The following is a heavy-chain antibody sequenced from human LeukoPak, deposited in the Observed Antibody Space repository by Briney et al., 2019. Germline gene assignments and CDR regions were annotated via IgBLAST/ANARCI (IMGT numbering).Heavy chain of an antibody. D-gene: IGHD3-10*01. Sequence: GESLRLSCAASEFTFSSYAMSWVRQAPGKGLEWVSRISGSSGRTYYTDSVTGRFTISRDNSKNMVYLQMNSLRAEDTAIYYCARDDAADGGYLDHWGQGTLVTVSS. CDR2: ISGSSGRT. V-gene: IGHV3-23*01. CDR3: ARDDAADGGYLDH. CDR1: EFTFSSYA. J-gene: IGHJ4*02.